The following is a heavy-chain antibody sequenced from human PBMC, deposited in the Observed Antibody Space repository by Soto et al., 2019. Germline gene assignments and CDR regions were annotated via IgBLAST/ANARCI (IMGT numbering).Heavy chain of an antibody. D-gene: IGHD1-26*01. CDR2: IGSGSRGT. J-gene: IGHJ4*02. CDR1: GFAFSNFA. Sequence: GGSLRLSCAASGFAFSNFAMSWVRQAPGKGLEWVSAIGSGSRGTHYAESVEDRFTISRDNSKNTLYLQMNSLRAEDTTVYYCAKGIVPYHFDYWGQGTLVTVSS. V-gene: IGHV3-23*01. CDR3: AKGIVPYHFDY.